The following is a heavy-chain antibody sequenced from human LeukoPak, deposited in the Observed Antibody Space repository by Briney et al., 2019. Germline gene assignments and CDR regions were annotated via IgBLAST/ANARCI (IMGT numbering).Heavy chain of an antibody. Sequence: GGSLRLSCAASGFTFSNAWMSWVRQAPGKGLVWVGRIKSKTDGGTTDYAAPVKGRFTISRDDSKNTLFLQMNSLRGEDTAMYYCARVQGGGYRTADYWGQGTLVTVSS. D-gene: IGHD6-19*01. J-gene: IGHJ4*02. CDR1: GFTFSNAW. CDR3: ARVQGGGYRTADY. V-gene: IGHV3-15*01. CDR2: IKSKTDGGTT.